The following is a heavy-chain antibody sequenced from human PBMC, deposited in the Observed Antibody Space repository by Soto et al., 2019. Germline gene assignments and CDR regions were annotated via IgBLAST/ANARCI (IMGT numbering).Heavy chain of an antibody. J-gene: IGHJ3*02. V-gene: IGHV4-59*08. Sequence: SEPLSLTCTVSGRCISSYYWSWIRQAPGKGLEWIGYIYYSGSTNYNPSLKSRVTISVDTSKNQFSLKLSSVTAADTAVYYCARRRLAYCGGDCSREAFHIWGQGTMVT. CDR1: GRCISSYY. CDR2: IYYSGST. CDR3: ARRRLAYCGGDCSREAFHI. D-gene: IGHD2-21*02.